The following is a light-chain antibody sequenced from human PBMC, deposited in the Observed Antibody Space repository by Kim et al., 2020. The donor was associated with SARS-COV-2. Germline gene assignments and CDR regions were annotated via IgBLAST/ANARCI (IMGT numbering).Light chain of an antibody. CDR2: AAS. CDR1: QSMSNY. CDR3: QQTYGMPYT. Sequence: DIQMTQSPSSLSTSVGDRVTITCRASQSMSNYLNWYQQNPGKAPKLLIYAASSLQSGVPSRFSGSGSGTDFTLTISSLQPEDFATYYGQQTYGMPYTFDQGTKLEI. V-gene: IGKV1-39*01. J-gene: IGKJ2*01.